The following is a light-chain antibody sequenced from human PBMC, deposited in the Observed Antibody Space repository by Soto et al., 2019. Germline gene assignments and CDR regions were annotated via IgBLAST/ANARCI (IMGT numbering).Light chain of an antibody. CDR1: RSNIGNND. CDR2: SNN. Sequence: QSALTQPPSASGTPGQRVTISCSGSRSNIGNNDVCWYQQLPGATPKLLIYSNNQRPSGVPDRFSGSKSGTSASLAISGLQSEDEADYFCAAWDDSLNGYVFGTGTKVTVL. CDR3: AAWDDSLNGYV. J-gene: IGLJ1*01. V-gene: IGLV1-44*01.